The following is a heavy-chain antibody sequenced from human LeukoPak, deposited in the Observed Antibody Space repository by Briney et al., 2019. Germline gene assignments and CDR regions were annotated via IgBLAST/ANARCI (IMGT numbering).Heavy chain of an antibody. D-gene: IGHD6-19*01. Sequence: PGGSLRLSCAASGFTFSSCAMSWVRQAPGKGLEWVSAISGGGGSTYYADFVKGRFTISRDKSLSTVYLQMYSLRAEDTAVYYCAKDVVNSGPQGYFDYWGQGTLVTVSS. J-gene: IGHJ4*02. CDR2: ISGGGGST. V-gene: IGHV3-23*01. CDR3: AKDVVNSGPQGYFDY. CDR1: GFTFSSCA.